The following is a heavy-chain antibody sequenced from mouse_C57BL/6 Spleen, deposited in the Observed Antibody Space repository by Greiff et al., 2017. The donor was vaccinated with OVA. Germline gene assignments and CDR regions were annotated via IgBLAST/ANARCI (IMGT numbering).Heavy chain of an antibody. J-gene: IGHJ4*01. CDR2: FHPYNDDT. CDR3: ARRVPYYYGSSYDAMDY. D-gene: IGHD1-1*01. CDR1: GYTFTTYP. Sequence: VQLQESGAELVKPGASVKMSCKASGYTFTTYPIEWMKQNHGKSLEWIGNFHPYNDDTKYNEKFKGKATLTVEKSSSTVYLELSRLTSDDSAVYYCARRVPYYYGSSYDAMDYWGQGTSVTVSS. V-gene: IGHV1-47*01.